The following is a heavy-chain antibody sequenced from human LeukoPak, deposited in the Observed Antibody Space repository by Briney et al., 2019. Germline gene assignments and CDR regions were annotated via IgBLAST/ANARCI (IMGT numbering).Heavy chain of an antibody. D-gene: IGHD2-15*01. CDR3: ASVPPAGSHSGGNYFAGPYTFDM. J-gene: IGHJ3*02. V-gene: IGHV4-39*07. CDR2: IYYSGNT. CDR1: GGSISSSSYY. Sequence: SDTLSLTCTVSGGSISSSSYYWGWIRQPPGKGLEWIGSIYYSGNTYYNASLKSQVSISIDTSKNQFSLRLTSVTAADTAVYYCASVPPAGSHSGGNYFAGPYTFDMWGQGTMVTVSS.